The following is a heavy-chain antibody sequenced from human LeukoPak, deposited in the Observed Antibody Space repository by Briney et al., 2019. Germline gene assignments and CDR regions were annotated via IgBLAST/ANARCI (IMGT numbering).Heavy chain of an antibody. Sequence: GGSLRLSCAASGFTFDDYAMHWVRQVPGKGLEWVSGISWNSGSIGYADSVKGRFTISRDNAKNSLYLQMNSLRAEDTALYYCAKAIQGRTWYYYYAMDVWGQGTTVTVSS. D-gene: IGHD3-10*01. J-gene: IGHJ6*02. CDR1: GFTFDDYA. CDR2: ISWNSGSI. CDR3: AKAIQGRTWYYYYAMDV. V-gene: IGHV3-9*01.